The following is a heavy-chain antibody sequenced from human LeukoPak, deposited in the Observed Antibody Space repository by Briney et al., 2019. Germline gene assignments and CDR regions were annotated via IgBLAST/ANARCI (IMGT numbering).Heavy chain of an antibody. D-gene: IGHD3-22*01. J-gene: IGHJ5*02. CDR3: ARGGGGYDSSGYYYENWFDP. Sequence: SETLSLICTVSGGSISSYYWSWIRQPPGKGLEWIGYIYYSGSTNYNPSLKSRVTISVDRSKNQFSLKLSSVTAADTAVYYCARGGGGYDSSGYYYENWFDPWGQGTLVTVSS. V-gene: IGHV4-59*12. CDR1: GGSISSYY. CDR2: IYYSGST.